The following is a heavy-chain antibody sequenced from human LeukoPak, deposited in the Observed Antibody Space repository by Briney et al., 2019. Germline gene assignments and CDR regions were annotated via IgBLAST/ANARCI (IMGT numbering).Heavy chain of an antibody. V-gene: IGHV3-23*01. D-gene: IGHD3-22*01. J-gene: IGHJ4*02. CDR1: GFTFSSYA. CDR3: AKRGYYYESGTYFYFDY. Sequence: GSLRLSCAASGFTFSSYAVSWVRQAPGKGLEWVSTITGTGGSTYYADSVKGRFTISRDNSKNTLYLQMNSLRAEDTAVYYCAKRGYYYESGTYFYFDYWGQGTLVTVSS. CDR2: ITGTGGST.